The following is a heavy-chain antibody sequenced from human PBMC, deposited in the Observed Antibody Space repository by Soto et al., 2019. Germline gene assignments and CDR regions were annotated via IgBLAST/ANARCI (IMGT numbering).Heavy chain of an antibody. J-gene: IGHJ4*02. V-gene: IGHV4-39*02. D-gene: IGHD5-18*01. Sequence: SETLSLTCTVSGGSISSSSYYWGWIRQPPGKGLEWIGSIYYSGSTYYNPSLKSRFTISRDNAKNSLYLQMNSLRAEDTAVYYCARGGIQLWLPLGNWGQGTLVTVSS. CDR3: ARGGIQLWLPLGN. CDR1: GGSISSSSYY. CDR2: IYYSGST.